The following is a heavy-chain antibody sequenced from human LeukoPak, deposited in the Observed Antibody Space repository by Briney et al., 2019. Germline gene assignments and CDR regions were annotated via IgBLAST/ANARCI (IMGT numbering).Heavy chain of an antibody. CDR1: GYTFTSYG. Sequence: ASVKVSCKASGYTFTSYGISWVRQAPGQGLEWMGWISAYNGNTNYAQKLQGRATMTTDTSTSTAYMELRSLRSDDTAVYYCARDTLRFLEWLLSPIDAFDIWGQGTMVTVSS. D-gene: IGHD3-3*01. CDR2: ISAYNGNT. V-gene: IGHV1-18*01. CDR3: ARDTLRFLEWLLSPIDAFDI. J-gene: IGHJ3*02.